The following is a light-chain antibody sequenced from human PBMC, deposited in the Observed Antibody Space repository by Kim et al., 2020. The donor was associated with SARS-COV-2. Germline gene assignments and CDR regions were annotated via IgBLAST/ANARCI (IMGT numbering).Light chain of an antibody. CDR1: NIGRKS. V-gene: IGLV3-21*02. Sequence: PGQPARISCGGANIGRKSAHWYQQKPGQAPVLVVHDDTDRPSGVPERFAGSNSGNTATLTITRAEAGDEADYYCQVWDASSDQVVFGGGTQLTVL. CDR3: QVWDASSDQVV. J-gene: IGLJ2*01. CDR2: DDT.